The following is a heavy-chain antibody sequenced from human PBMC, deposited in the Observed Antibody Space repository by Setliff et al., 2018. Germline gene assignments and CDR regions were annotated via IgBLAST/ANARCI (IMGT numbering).Heavy chain of an antibody. CDR1: GYSISSGYI. CDR3: ARDLGHGGDSDY. CDR2: IGHIGSI. Sequence: KPSETLSLTCTVSGYSISSGYIWGWIRQPPGKGLEWVGNIGHIGSINYNPSLKSRLTISRDTSKNQVSLKLNSVTATDTAVYYCARDLGHGGDSDYWGQGTLVTVSS. D-gene: IGHD2-21*02. J-gene: IGHJ4*02. V-gene: IGHV4-38-2*02.